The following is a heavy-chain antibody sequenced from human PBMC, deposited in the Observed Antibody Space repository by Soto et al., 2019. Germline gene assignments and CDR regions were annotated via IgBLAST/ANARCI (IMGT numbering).Heavy chain of an antibody. CDR3: ARVQNPRIWVDGMDV. Sequence: EVQLVASGGGLVKPGGSLSLYCADSGFAFSSYGMNWVRQAPGKGLEWVSYISSSSSYIYYADSVKGRVTISRDNAKNSLYLQMNGLRADDTAVYHCARVQNPRIWVDGMDVWGQGTTVTVSS. D-gene: IGHD3-10*01. V-gene: IGHV3-21*01. J-gene: IGHJ6*02. CDR2: ISSSSSYI. CDR1: GFAFSSYG.